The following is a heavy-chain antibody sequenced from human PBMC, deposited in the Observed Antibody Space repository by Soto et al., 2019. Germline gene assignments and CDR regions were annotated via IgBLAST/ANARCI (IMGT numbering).Heavy chain of an antibody. Sequence: TSETLSLTCTVSGGSISGYYWTWIRQPAGKGLEWIGRIYTSGSTNYNPSLKSRVTMSVDTSTNQFSLILSSVTAADTAVYYCVRVHQWLAITYFDYWGQGTLVTVSS. CDR3: VRVHQWLAITYFDY. D-gene: IGHD6-19*01. J-gene: IGHJ4*02. CDR1: GGSISGYY. V-gene: IGHV4-4*07. CDR2: IYTSGST.